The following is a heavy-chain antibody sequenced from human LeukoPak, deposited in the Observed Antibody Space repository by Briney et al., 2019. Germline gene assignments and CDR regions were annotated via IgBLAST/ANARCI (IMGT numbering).Heavy chain of an antibody. Sequence: PGVSLRLSCAASGFTFSSYGMHWVRQAPGKGLEWVSAISGSGGSTYYADSVKGRFTISRDNSKNTLYLQMNSLRAEDTAVYYCAKRLSSSWHHDAFDIWGQGTMVTVS. D-gene: IGHD6-13*01. CDR3: AKRLSSSWHHDAFDI. CDR1: GFTFSSYG. J-gene: IGHJ3*02. CDR2: ISGSGGST. V-gene: IGHV3-23*01.